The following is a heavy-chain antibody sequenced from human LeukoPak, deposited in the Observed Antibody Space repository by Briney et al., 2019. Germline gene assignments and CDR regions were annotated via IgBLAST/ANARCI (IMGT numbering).Heavy chain of an antibody. Sequence: ASVKVSCKASGYTFTSHGISWVRQAPGQGLEWMGWINTNTGNPTYAQGFTGRFVFSLDTSVSTAYLQISSLKAEDTAVYYCAREPRPRIAVAGTIDYWGQGTLVTVSS. D-gene: IGHD6-19*01. CDR2: INTNTGNP. CDR1: GYTFTSHG. J-gene: IGHJ4*02. V-gene: IGHV7-4-1*02. CDR3: AREPRPRIAVAGTIDY.